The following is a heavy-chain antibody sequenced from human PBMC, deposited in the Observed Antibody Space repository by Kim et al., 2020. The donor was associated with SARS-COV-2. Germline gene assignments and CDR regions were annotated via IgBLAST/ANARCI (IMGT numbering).Heavy chain of an antibody. D-gene: IGHD3-16*02. CDR1: GGSISSGGYY. Sequence: SQTLSLTCTVSGGSISSGGYYWSWIRQHPGKGLEWIGYIYYSGSTYYNPSLKSRVTISVDTSKNQFSLKLSSVTAADTAVYYCARGGGDDYIWVSYRFSPVAFDIWGQGTMVTVSS. CDR2: IYYSGST. V-gene: IGHV4-31*03. J-gene: IGHJ3*02. CDR3: ARGGGDDYIWVSYRFSPVAFDI.